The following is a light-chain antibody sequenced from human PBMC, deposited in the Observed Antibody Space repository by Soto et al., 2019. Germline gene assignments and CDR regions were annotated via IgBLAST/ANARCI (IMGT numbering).Light chain of an antibody. CDR3: QHSYNIPRT. CDR2: AAS. J-gene: IGKJ1*01. Sequence: DIPMTQSPSSLSASVGDRVTITCRAGQSISNYLNWYQYKPGKAPKLLIYAASSLQSGVPSRFSGSGSGTEFTLTISSLLSEDFAIYFCQHSYNIPRTFGQGTKVEMK. V-gene: IGKV1-39*01. CDR1: QSISNY.